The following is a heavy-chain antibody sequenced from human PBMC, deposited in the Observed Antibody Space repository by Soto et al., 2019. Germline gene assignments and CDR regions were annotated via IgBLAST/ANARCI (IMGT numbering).Heavy chain of an antibody. CDR1: GFTFTSSA. J-gene: IGHJ4*02. V-gene: IGHV1-58*01. CDR2: IVVGSGNT. CDR3: AAHAPTYYYGSGSYYTGY. Sequence: ASVKVSCKASGFTFTSSAVQWVRQARGQRLEWIGWIVVGSGNTNYAQKFQERVTITRDMSTSTAYMELSSLRSEDTAVYYCAAHAPTYYYGSGSYYTGYWGQGTLVTVSS. D-gene: IGHD3-10*01.